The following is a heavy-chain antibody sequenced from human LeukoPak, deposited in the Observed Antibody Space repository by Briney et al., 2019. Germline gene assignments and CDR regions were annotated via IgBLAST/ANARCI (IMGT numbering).Heavy chain of an antibody. CDR1: GSTFSSYA. Sequence: GGSLRLSCAASGSTFSSYAMSWVRQAPGKGLEWVSAISGSGGSTYYADSVKGRFTISRDNSKNTLYLQMNSLRAEDTAVYYCAKVHYYDSSGYYYYYYGMDVWGQGTTVTVSS. CDR3: AKVHYYDSSGYYYYYYGMDV. J-gene: IGHJ6*02. CDR2: ISGSGGST. D-gene: IGHD3-22*01. V-gene: IGHV3-23*01.